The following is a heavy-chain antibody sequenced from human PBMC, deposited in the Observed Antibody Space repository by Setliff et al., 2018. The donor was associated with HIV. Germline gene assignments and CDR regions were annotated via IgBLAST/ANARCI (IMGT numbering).Heavy chain of an antibody. J-gene: IGHJ4*02. V-gene: IGHV4-38-2*01. Sequence: SETLSLTCGVSGYSLTSGYYWGWIRQPPGKGLEWIGSIYYRGATYYNPTLQSRVTISADTSKNQFYLKLTSVTAADTAIYYCARPYDSLYGWGQGVLVTVSS. CDR1: GYSLTSGYY. D-gene: IGHD3-22*01. CDR3: ARPYDSLYG. CDR2: IYYRGAT.